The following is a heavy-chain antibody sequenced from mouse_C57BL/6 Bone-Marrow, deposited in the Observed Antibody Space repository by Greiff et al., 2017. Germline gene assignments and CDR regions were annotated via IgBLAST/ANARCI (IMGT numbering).Heavy chain of an antibody. Sequence: VQLQQPGAELVMPGASVKLSCKASGYTFTSYWMHWVKPRPGQGLEWLGEIDPSDSYTNYNQKFKGKSTLTVNKSSSTAYMQLRSLTSEDSAVYYYARSVTTVVATNNWYFDGWGTGTTVTVSS. CDR2: IDPSDSYT. CDR3: ARSVTTVVATNNWYFDG. V-gene: IGHV1-69*01. J-gene: IGHJ1*03. D-gene: IGHD1-1*01. CDR1: GYTFTSYW.